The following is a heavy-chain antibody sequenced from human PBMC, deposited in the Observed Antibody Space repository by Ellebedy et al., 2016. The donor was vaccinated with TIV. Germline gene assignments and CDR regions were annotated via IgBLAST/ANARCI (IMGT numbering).Heavy chain of an antibody. J-gene: IGHJ4*02. CDR1: GITVGNNY. CDR3: ARDPAAAGLGSFG. V-gene: IGHV3-66*01. D-gene: IGHD6-13*01. CDR2: IFSGGGT. Sequence: GGSLRLXXAVSGITVGNNYMNWIRQAPGKGLEWISLIFSGGGTNYADSVKGRFTISRDSSKNTLFLQMASLRVEDTAVYYCARDPAAAGLGSFGWGQGTLVTVSS.